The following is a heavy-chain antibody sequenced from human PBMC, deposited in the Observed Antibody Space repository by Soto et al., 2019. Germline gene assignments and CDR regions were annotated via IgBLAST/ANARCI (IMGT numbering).Heavy chain of an antibody. CDR1: GGSISSYY. CDR2: IYYSGST. J-gene: IGHJ4*02. V-gene: IGHV4-59*08. Sequence: SETLSLTCTVSGGSISSYYWSWIRQPPGKGLEWIGYIYYSGSTNYNPSLKSRVTISVDTSKNQFSLKLSSVTAADTAVYYCARRHASCFEYWCQGTLVTLSS. CDR3: ARRHASCFEY.